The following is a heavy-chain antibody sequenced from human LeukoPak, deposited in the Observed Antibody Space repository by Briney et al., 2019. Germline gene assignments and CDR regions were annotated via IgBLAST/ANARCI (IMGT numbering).Heavy chain of an antibody. D-gene: IGHD2-15*01. J-gene: IGHJ4*02. V-gene: IGHV4-4*07. CDR2: IYTSGST. CDR3: AREGYCSGGSCYVRGIFDY. CDR1: GGSISIYY. Sequence: SATLSLTCTVSGGSISIYYWNWIRQPAGKGLEWIGRIYTSGSTKYNPSLKSRVTMSVDTSKNQFSLKLSSVTAADTAVYYCAREGYCSGGSCYVRGIFDYWGQGTLVTVSS.